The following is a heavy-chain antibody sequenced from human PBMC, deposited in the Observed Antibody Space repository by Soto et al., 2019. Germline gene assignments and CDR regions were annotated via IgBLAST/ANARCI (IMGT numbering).Heavy chain of an antibody. D-gene: IGHD2-2*02. Sequence: QVQLVQSGAEVKKPGSSVKVSCKASGGTFSSYAISWVRQAPGQGLAWMGGIIPIFGTANYAQKFQGRVTITADESTSTAYMELSSLRSEDTAVYYCARAAHCSSTSCYSWFDPWGQGTLVTVSS. CDR2: IIPIFGTA. CDR1: GGTFSSYA. J-gene: IGHJ5*02. CDR3: ARAAHCSSTSCYSWFDP. V-gene: IGHV1-69*01.